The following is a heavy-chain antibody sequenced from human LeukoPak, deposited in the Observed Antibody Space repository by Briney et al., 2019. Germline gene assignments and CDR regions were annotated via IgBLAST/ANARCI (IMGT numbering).Heavy chain of an antibody. CDR1: GGSITSSSHY. J-gene: IGHJ6*03. CDR2: IYYSGDT. V-gene: IGHV4-39*01. Sequence: SETLSLTCTVSGGSITSSSHYWGWIRQPPGKGLEWIGSIYYSGDTYYNPSLKSRVTISVDTSKSQFSLRLSSVTAADTAVYYCARALDFWSGSRGDYYYMDVWGRGTTVTVSS. CDR3: ARALDFWSGSRGDYYYMDV. D-gene: IGHD3-3*01.